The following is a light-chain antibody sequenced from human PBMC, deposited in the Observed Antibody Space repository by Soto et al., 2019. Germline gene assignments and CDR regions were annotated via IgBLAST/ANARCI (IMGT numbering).Light chain of an antibody. Sequence: DIPMTQSPSTLCASLLDRVTIXEPASQSISSWLAWYQQKPGKAPKLLIYKASTLKSGVPSRFSGSGSGTEFTLTISSLQPDDFATYYCQHYNSYSEAFGQGTKVDIK. CDR2: KAS. CDR1: QSISSW. V-gene: IGKV1-5*03. CDR3: QHYNSYSEA. J-gene: IGKJ1*01.